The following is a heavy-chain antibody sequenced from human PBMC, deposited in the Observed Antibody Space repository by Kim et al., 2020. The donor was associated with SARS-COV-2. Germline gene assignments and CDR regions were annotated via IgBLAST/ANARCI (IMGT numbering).Heavy chain of an antibody. CDR3: ARGHGPIRDHRLTAMVNSYYYDSSGYYYYFDY. Sequence: GGSLRLSCAASGFTFSSYGMHWVRQAPGKGLEWVAVIWYDGSNKYYADSVKGRFTISRDNSKNTLYLQMNSLRAEDTAVYYCARGHGPIRDHRLTAMVNSYYYDSSGYYYYFDYWGQGTLVTVSS. D-gene: IGHD3-22*01. CDR1: GFTFSSYG. V-gene: IGHV3-33*01. CDR2: IWYDGSNK. J-gene: IGHJ4*02.